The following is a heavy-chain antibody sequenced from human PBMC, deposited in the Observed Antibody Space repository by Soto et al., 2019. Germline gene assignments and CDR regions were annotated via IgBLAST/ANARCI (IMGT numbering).Heavy chain of an antibody. Sequence: QVQLQESGPGLVKPSETLSFTCNVSGGSISSGDFYWSWIRQLPGKGLEWIGYINHRGGTYYNPALKRRITLSVDTSKNQFSLKMTSVTAADPAVYFCARAPGRMMNALRYYYGLDVWGQGTTVTVSS. CDR1: GGSISSGDFY. J-gene: IGHJ6*02. V-gene: IGHV4-31*02. CDR2: INHRGGT. D-gene: IGHD2-8*01. CDR3: ARAPGRMMNALRYYYGLDV.